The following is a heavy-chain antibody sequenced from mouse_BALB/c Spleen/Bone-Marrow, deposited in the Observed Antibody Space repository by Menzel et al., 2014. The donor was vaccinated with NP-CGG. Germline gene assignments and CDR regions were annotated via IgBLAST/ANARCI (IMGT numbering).Heavy chain of an antibody. V-gene: IGHV1S29*02. CDR3: ARGWLLSWFAY. CDR1: GYTFTDYN. D-gene: IGHD2-3*01. CDR2: IYPYNGGN. Sequence: EVQLQQSGPELVKPGASVKISCKASGYTFTDYNMHWVKQSHGRSLEWIGYIYPYNGGNGYNQKFKSKATLTVDNSSSTAYMELRSLTSEDSAVYYCARGWLLSWFAYWGQGTLVTVSA. J-gene: IGHJ3*01.